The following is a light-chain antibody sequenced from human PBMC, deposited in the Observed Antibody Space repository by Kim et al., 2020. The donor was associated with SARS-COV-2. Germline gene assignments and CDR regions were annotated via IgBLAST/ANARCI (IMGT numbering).Light chain of an antibody. Sequence: QTVLTQSPSASASLGASGKLTCTLSSGYSSYTIAWHQQQPEKGPRYLMQLKSDGSHSKGDGIPDRFSGSSSGAERYLTISSLQSEDEADYYCQTWVTGAWVFGGGTQLTV. CDR3: QTWVTGAWV. CDR2: LKSDGSH. J-gene: IGLJ3*02. CDR1: SGYSSYT. V-gene: IGLV4-69*02.